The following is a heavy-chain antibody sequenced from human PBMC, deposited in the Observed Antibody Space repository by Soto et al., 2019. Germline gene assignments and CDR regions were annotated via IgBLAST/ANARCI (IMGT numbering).Heavy chain of an antibody. CDR3: ARSGVTGIVIPSHWFDP. CDR2: ISSSGRT. D-gene: IGHD2-21*02. J-gene: IGHJ5*02. Sequence: PAETLSLTCTVSGYSISSGYHWAWIRQFPGRGLEGIGCISSSGRTYYNPALNNRISLSLDTSQNQFSLKLLSVTAADTAIYYCARSGVTGIVIPSHWFDPWGQGTLVTVSS. V-gene: IGHV4-38-2*02. CDR1: GYSISSGYH.